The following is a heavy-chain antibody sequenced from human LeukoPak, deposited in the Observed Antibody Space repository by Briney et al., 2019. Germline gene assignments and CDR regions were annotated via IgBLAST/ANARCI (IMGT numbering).Heavy chain of an antibody. V-gene: IGHV4-61*02. D-gene: IGHD1-1*01. CDR2: IYTSGST. J-gene: IGHJ4*02. CDR3: ARDRQGTVDY. Sequence: SQTLSLTCTVSGSISSGSYYWSWIRQPAGKGLEWIGRIYTSGSTNYNPSLKSRVTISVDTSKNQFSLKLSSVTAADTAVYYCARDRQGTVDYWGQGTLVTVSS. CDR1: GSISSGSYY.